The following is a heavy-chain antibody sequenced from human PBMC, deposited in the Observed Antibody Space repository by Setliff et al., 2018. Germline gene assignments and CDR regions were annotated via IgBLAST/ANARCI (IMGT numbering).Heavy chain of an antibody. CDR3: AKGRGEMDS. CDR2: IYYSGST. CDR1: GDSMSFSY. D-gene: IGHD3-10*01. V-gene: IGHV4-59*01. J-gene: IGHJ4*02. Sequence: PSETLSLTCSVSGDSMSFSYWSWIRQPPGKGLEWIGYIYYSGSTDSHPSLKSRVSISIDTSKSQFSLNVRSVTAADTAIYYCAKGRGEMDSWGQGILVTVSS.